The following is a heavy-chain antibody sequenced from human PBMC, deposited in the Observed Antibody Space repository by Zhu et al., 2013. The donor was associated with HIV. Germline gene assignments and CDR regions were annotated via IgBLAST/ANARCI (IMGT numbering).Heavy chain of an antibody. V-gene: IGHV1-69*01. J-gene: IGHJ4*02. CDR2: IIPIFRTA. CDR3: ARGVGTYDFWSGVHFDY. CDR1: GGTFRNFA. Sequence: QVQLVQSGAEVKKPGSSVKVSCKASGGTFRNFAISWVRQAPGQGLEWMGGIIPIFRTADYTQKFQGRVTITADDSMSTAYMELSRLRSDDTAVYYCARGVGTYDFWSGVHFDYWGQGTLVTVSS. D-gene: IGHD3-3*01.